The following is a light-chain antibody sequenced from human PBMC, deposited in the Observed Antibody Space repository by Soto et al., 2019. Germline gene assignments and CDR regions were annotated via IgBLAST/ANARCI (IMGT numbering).Light chain of an antibody. CDR1: QGISSY. J-gene: IGKJ2*01. CDR3: QQLDSYPPT. Sequence: IPLTQSPSSLSASVGDRVTITCRASQGISSYLAWYQQGPGKAPKLLIYAASTLQRGVPSRFSGSGSGTDFTLTISSLQPEDFATYYCQQLDSYPPTFGQGTKVEIK. V-gene: IGKV1-9*01. CDR2: AAS.